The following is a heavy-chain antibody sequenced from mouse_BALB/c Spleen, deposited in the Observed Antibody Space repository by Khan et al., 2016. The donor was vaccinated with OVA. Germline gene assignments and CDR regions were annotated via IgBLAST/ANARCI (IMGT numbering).Heavy chain of an antibody. D-gene: IGHD1-1*01. V-gene: IGHV5-6*01. J-gene: IGHJ3*01. CDR3: TRLAYYYDSEGFAY. Sequence: EVELVESGGDLVKPGGSLKLSCAASGFTFSTYGMSWVRQAPDKRLEWVATVSTGGSYTYYPDCVKGRFTISRDNAKNTLYLQMSGLRSEETAMFSCTRLAYYYDSEGFAYWGQGTLVTVSA. CDR1: GFTFSTYG. CDR2: VSTGGSYT.